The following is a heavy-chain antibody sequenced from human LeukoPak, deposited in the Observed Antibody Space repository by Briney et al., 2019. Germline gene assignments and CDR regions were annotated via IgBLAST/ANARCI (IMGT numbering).Heavy chain of an antibody. CDR1: GFTFSSYS. CDR2: SSSSSSYI. CDR3: ARTDLTTVTTDSHDY. Sequence: GGSLRLSCAASGFTFSSYSMNWVRQAPGKGLEWVSSSSSSSSYIYYADSVKGRFTISRDNAKNSLYLQMNSLRAEDTAVYYCARTDLTTVTTDSHDYWGQGTLVTVSS. V-gene: IGHV3-21*01. J-gene: IGHJ4*02. D-gene: IGHD4-17*01.